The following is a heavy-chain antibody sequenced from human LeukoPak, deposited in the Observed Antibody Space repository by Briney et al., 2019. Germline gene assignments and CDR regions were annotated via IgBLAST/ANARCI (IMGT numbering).Heavy chain of an antibody. D-gene: IGHD3-10*01. CDR3: ARGGRGYYYGSGSSSLDY. J-gene: IGHJ4*02. V-gene: IGHV4-34*01. CDR2: INHSGST. Sequence: SETLSLTCAVYGGSFSGYYWSWIRQPPGKGLEWIGEINHSGSTNYNPSLKSRVTISVDTSKYQFSLKLSSVTAADTAVYYCARGGRGYYYGSGSSSLDYWGQGTLVTVSS. CDR1: GGSFSGYY.